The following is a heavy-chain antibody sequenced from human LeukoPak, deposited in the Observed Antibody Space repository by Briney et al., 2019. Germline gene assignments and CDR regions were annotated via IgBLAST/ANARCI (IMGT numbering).Heavy chain of an antibody. D-gene: IGHD6-19*01. CDR1: GXTFSHYW. J-gene: IGHJ4*02. CDR3: ARAREAQWLVDY. Sequence: GGSLRLSCAASGXTFSHYWVHWVRQAPGKGLVWVSRISSDGSDTTYADSVKGRFTISRDNAKNSVYLQMNSLSAEDTGVYYCARAREAQWLVDYWGQGTLVTVSS. CDR2: ISSDGSDT. V-gene: IGHV3-74*01.